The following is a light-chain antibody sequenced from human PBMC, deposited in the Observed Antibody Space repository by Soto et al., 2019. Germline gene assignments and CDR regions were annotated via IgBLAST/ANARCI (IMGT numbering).Light chain of an antibody. CDR3: QQYHNWPPQYT. Sequence: EIVMTQSPASLSVSPGDGATLSCRASQTVASNLAWYQQKPGQGPRLLIHGASTRAAGVPARFSGSGSGTDFTLTIRSLQSDDFAVYYCQQYHNWPPQYTFGQGTKLQIK. CDR2: GAS. CDR1: QTVASN. V-gene: IGKV3-15*01. J-gene: IGKJ2*01.